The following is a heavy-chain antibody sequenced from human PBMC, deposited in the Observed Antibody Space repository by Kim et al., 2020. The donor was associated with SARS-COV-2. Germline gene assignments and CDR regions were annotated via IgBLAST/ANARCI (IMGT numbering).Heavy chain of an antibody. Sequence: ASVKVSCKASGYTFTSYGISWVRQAPGQGLEWMGWISAYNGNTNYAQKLQGRVTMTTDTSTSTAYMELRSLRSDDTAVYYCARDGPVGYYDILTGYYMNTQFDYGGQGTLVTVSS. CDR2: ISAYNGNT. V-gene: IGHV1-18*01. D-gene: IGHD3-9*01. J-gene: IGHJ4*02. CDR1: GYTFTSYG. CDR3: ARDGPVGYYDILTGYYMNTQFDY.